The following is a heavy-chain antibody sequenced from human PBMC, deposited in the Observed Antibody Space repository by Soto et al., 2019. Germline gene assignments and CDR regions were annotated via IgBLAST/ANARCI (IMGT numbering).Heavy chain of an antibody. J-gene: IGHJ5*02. Sequence: SETLSLTCTVSGGSISSGGYYWSWIRQHPGKGLEWIGYIYYSGSTYYNPSLKSRVTISVDTSRNQFSLKLSSVTAADTAVYYCARECHYDRFTGYSYTWFDPLDQGPLVTVST. CDR3: ARECHYDRFTGYSYTWFDP. V-gene: IGHV4-31*03. CDR1: GGSISSGGYY. D-gene: IGHD3-9*01. CDR2: IYYSGST.